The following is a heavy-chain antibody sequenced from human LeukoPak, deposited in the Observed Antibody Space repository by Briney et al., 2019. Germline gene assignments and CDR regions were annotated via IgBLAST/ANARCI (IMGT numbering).Heavy chain of an antibody. J-gene: IGHJ4*02. CDR1: GGSFSGYY. CDR2: INHSGST. CDR3: ARGCYDSSGSHPYFDY. Sequence: SETLSLTCAVYGGSFSGYYWSWIRQPPGKGLEWIGEINHSGSTNYNPSLKSRVTISVDTSKNQFSLELSSVTAADTAVYYCARGCYDSSGSHPYFDYWGQGTLVTVSS. V-gene: IGHV4-34*01. D-gene: IGHD3-22*01.